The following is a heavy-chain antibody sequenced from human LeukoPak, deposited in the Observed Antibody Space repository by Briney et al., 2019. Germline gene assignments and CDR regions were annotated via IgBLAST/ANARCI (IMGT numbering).Heavy chain of an antibody. CDR2: INSDGRSK. J-gene: IGHJ4*02. CDR3: ARDEYTRLDY. CDR1: GFTFSSYW. D-gene: IGHD1-1*01. V-gene: IGHV3-74*01. Sequence: GSLRLSCAASGFTFSSYWMHWVRPAPGKGRGWVSLINSDGRSKSNADYGKGRFTISIDNAKNTLYLQMNSLRAEDTAVYYCARDEYTRLDYWGQGTLVTVSS.